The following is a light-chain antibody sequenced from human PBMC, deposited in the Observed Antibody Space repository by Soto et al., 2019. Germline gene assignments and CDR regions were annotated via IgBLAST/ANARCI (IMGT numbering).Light chain of an antibody. CDR2: EVS. CDR3: CSFSVGSAYV. V-gene: IGLV2-23*02. Sequence: QSVLTQPASVSGSPGQSITISCTGTCSDVGSYNIVSWYQQHPGKAPKLIIFEVSNRPSGVSYRFSGSKSGNTASLTISGLQAEDEADYYCCSFSVGSAYVFGGGTKLTVL. J-gene: IGLJ2*01. CDR1: CSDVGSYNI.